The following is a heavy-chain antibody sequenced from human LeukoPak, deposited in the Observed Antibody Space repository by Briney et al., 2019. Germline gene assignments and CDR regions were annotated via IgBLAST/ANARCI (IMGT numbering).Heavy chain of an antibody. J-gene: IGHJ4*02. CDR3: ARDQIPNARELLRRKEVTGFDY. CDR1: GYTFTSYY. D-gene: IGHD3-10*01. CDR2: INPSGGST. Sequence: ASVKVSCKASGYTFTSYYMHWVRQAPGQGLEWMGIINPSGGSTSYAQKFQGRVTMTRDTSTSTVYMELSSLRSEDTAVYYCARDQIPNARELLRRKEVTGFDYWGQGTLVTVSS. V-gene: IGHV1-46*01.